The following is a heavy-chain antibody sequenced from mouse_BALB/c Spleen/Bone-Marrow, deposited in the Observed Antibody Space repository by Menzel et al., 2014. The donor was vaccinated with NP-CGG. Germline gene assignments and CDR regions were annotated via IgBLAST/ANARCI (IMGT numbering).Heavy chain of an antibody. CDR1: GDSITSGY. CDR3: ARYYGSTYGYYFDY. D-gene: IGHD1-1*01. V-gene: IGHV3-8*02. CDR2: ISYSGST. Sequence: EVKLMESGPSLVKPSQTLSLPCSVTGDSITSGYWNWIRKFPGNKLEYMGYISYSGSTYYNPSLKSRISITRDTSKNQYYLQLNSVTTEDTATYYCARYYGSTYGYYFDYWGQGTTLTVSS. J-gene: IGHJ2*01.